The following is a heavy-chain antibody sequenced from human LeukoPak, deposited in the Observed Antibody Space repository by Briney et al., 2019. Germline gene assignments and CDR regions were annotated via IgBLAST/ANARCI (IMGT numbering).Heavy chain of an antibody. CDR1: GFTFSSYA. Sequence: GGSLRLSCAASGFTFSSYAMSWVRQAPGKGLEWVANIKRDGSEKNYVDSVKGRFTISRDNAKNSLYLQMDSLRIEDTAIYYCLVAAGHWGRGTLITVSS. D-gene: IGHD2-15*01. V-gene: IGHV3-7*01. CDR2: IKRDGSEK. CDR3: LVAAGH. J-gene: IGHJ4*02.